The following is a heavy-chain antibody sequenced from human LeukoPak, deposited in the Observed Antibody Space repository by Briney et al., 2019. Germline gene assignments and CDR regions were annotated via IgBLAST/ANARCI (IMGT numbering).Heavy chain of an antibody. Sequence: GESLKISCKGSGYIFANYWIGWVRQMPGKGLEWMGIIYPGDSDTRYRPSFQGQVTISADKSITTAYLQWSSLKASDTAMYYCARLTSAFDIWGQGTMVTVSS. CDR2: IYPGDSDT. V-gene: IGHV5-51*01. CDR3: ARLTSAFDI. J-gene: IGHJ3*02. CDR1: GYIFANYW.